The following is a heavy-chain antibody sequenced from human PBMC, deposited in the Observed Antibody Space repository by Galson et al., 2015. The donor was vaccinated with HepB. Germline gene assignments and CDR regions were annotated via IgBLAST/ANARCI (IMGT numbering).Heavy chain of an antibody. CDR2: IKQDGSEK. V-gene: IGHV3-7*03. CDR3: ARGWDTDVTSNFDY. CDR1: GFTYNNYW. Sequence: SLRLSCAVSGFTYNNYWMSWVRQAPGRGLEWVVNIKQDGSEKYYVDSVEGRFTVSRDNAKKTLYLDMNALSVEDTAVYYCARGWDTDVTSNFDYWGQGALVTVSS. D-gene: IGHD5-18*01. J-gene: IGHJ4*02.